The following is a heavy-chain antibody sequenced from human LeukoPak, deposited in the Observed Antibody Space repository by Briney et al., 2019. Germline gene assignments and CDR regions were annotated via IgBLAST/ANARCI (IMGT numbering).Heavy chain of an antibody. Sequence: KSSETLPLTCAVSGGSISSGGYSWSWIRQPPGKGLEWIGYIYHSGSTYYNPSLKSRVTISVDRSKNQFSLKLSSVTAADTAVYYCARGEGSLFDYWGQGTLVTVSS. D-gene: IGHD2-21*01. CDR2: IYHSGST. J-gene: IGHJ4*02. CDR1: GGSISSGGYS. V-gene: IGHV4-30-2*01. CDR3: ARGEGSLFDY.